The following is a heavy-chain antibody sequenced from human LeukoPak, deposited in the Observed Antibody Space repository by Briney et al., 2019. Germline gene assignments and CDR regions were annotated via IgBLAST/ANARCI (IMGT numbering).Heavy chain of an antibody. CDR1: GGTFSSYA. CDR3: ARLGYCSSNSCYGVDY. Sequence: SVKVSCKASGGTFSSYAISWVRQAPGQGLEWMGGIIPIFGTANYAQKFQGRVTTTADESTSTAYMELSSLRSDDTAVYYCARLGYCSSNSCYGVDYWGQGTLVTVSS. J-gene: IGHJ4*02. V-gene: IGHV1-69*13. D-gene: IGHD2-2*01. CDR2: IIPIFGTA.